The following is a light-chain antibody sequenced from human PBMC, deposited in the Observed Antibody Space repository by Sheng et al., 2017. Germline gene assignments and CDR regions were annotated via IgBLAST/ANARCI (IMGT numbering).Light chain of an antibody. CDR1: SSDVGGYNY. V-gene: IGLV2-14*01. Sequence: QSALTQSASVSGSPGQSITISCTGTSSDVGGYNYVSWYQQHPGKAPKLMIYDVDNRPSGVSNRFSGSKSGNTASLTISGLQAEDEADYYCLSYTATSTLVVFGGGTKLTVL. J-gene: IGLJ3*02. CDR3: LSYTATSTLVV. CDR2: DVD.